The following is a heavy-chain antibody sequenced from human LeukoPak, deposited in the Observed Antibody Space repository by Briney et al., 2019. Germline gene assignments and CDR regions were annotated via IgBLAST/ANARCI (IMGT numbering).Heavy chain of an antibody. D-gene: IGHD6-6*01. CDR3: AKVVSGSYLFQD. J-gene: IGHJ1*01. CDR1: GFIFSSYA. Sequence: PGGSLRLSCAASGFIFSSYAMNWVRQAPGKGLGWVSSVTGSGDTTYYADFVKGRFTVSRDNSRNTLYLQMNSLRAEDTAVYYCAKVVSGSYLFQDWGQGTLVTVSS. CDR2: VTGSGDTT. V-gene: IGHV3-23*01.